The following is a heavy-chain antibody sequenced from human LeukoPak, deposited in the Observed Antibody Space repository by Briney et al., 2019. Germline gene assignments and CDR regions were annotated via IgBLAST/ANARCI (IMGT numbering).Heavy chain of an antibody. Sequence: PGGSLRLSCAASGFTFSTYAMSWVRQAPGKGLEWVSGISGSGENTYYADSVKGRFSISRDNSKNTLYLQMNSPRAEDTAVYYCAKSRADFWSSSDVWGKGTTVTVSS. D-gene: IGHD3-3*01. J-gene: IGHJ6*04. CDR2: ISGSGENT. V-gene: IGHV3-23*01. CDR3: AKSRADFWSSSDV. CDR1: GFTFSTYA.